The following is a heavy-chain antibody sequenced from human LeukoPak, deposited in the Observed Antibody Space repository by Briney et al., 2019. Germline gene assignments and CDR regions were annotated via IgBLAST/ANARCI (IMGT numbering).Heavy chain of an antibody. V-gene: IGHV1-46*01. CDR2: INPSGGST. CDR1: GYTFTSYY. D-gene: IGHD3-22*01. CDR3: AREGGLYYYDSSGPHGAFDI. J-gene: IGHJ3*02. Sequence: ASVKVSCKASGYTFTSYYMHWVRQAPGQGLEWMGIINPSGGSTSYAQKFQGRVTMTRDTSTSTVYMELSSLRSEDTAVYYRAREGGLYYYDSSGPHGAFDIWGQGTMVTVSS.